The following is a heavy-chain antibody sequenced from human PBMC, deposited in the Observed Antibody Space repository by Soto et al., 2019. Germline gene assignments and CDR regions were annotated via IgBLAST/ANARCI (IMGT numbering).Heavy chain of an antibody. CDR1: GYTFTNYD. D-gene: IGHD7-27*01. CDR2: MSSNSGET. J-gene: IGHJ4*02. Sequence: QVQLVQSGAEVKKPGASVKVSCKGSGYTFTNYDINWVRQATGQGLEWMGWMSSNSGETGYAQTFKGRVTMTRSTSIGTAYMELSSLRSEDTAVYYCARGPPNWGFDYWGQGTLVTVSS. CDR3: ARGPPNWGFDY. V-gene: IGHV1-8*02.